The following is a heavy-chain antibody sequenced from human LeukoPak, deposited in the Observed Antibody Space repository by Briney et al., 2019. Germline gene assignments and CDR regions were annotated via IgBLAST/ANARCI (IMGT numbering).Heavy chain of an antibody. J-gene: IGHJ4*02. V-gene: IGHV4-59*11. CDR1: GGSISSHY. Sequence: PSETLSLTCTVSGGSISSHYWSWIRQPPGKGLEWIGYIYYSGSTNYNPSLKSRVTISVDTSKNQFSLKLSSVTAADTAVYYCASGYSYGYFDYWGQGTLVTVSS. D-gene: IGHD5-18*01. CDR3: ASGYSYGYFDY. CDR2: IYYSGST.